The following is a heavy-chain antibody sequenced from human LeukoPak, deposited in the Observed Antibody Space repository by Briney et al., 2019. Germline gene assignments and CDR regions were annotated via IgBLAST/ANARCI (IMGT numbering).Heavy chain of an antibody. Sequence: GGSLRLSCAASGFTFSSYEMNWVRQAPGKGLEWVSYISSSGSTIYYADSVKGRFTISRDNAKNSLYLQMNSLRAEDTAVYYCARLPATMVRRVKDSAFDIWGQGTMVTVSS. CDR2: ISSSGSTI. V-gene: IGHV3-48*03. CDR3: ARLPATMVRRVKDSAFDI. J-gene: IGHJ3*02. D-gene: IGHD3-10*01. CDR1: GFTFSSYE.